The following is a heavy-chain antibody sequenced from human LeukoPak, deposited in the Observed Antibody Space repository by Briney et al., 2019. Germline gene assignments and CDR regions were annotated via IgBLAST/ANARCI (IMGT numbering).Heavy chain of an antibody. CDR2: IYYSGST. D-gene: IGHD4-11*01. CDR1: GGSISSYC. Sequence: PSETLSLTCTVSGGSISSYCWSWIRQPAGKGLEWVGYIYYSGSTYYNPSLKSRVTISVDTSKNQFSLKLSSVTAADTAVYYCARDRGYSNYVSGIWGQGTMVTVSS. CDR3: ARDRGYSNYVSGI. J-gene: IGHJ3*02. V-gene: IGHV4-59*06.